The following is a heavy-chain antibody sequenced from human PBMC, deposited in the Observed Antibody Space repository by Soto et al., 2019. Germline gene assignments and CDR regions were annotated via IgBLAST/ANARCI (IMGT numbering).Heavy chain of an antibody. Sequence: TLSLTCTVSVDSINSDGHSWSWILQPPGEALEWIGYIYQTGTTQYNASLSSRVSISADRSKNQFSLHLTSVTAADTAVYYCARAVFCTDGFCFPNWLDPWGQGILVTVSS. J-gene: IGHJ5*02. CDR3: ARAVFCTDGFCFPNWLDP. V-gene: IGHV4-30-2*01. D-gene: IGHD2-8*01. CDR1: VDSINSDGHS. CDR2: IYQTGTT.